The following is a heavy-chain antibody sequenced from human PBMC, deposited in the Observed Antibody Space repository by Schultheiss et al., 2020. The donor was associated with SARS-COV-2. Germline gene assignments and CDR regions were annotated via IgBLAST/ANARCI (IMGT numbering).Heavy chain of an antibody. Sequence: SETLSLTCAVYGGSFSGYYWSWIRQPPGKGLEWIGEIYHSGSTNYNPSLKSRVTISVDTSKNQLSLKLSFVTAADTAVYYCARDRPGSGSYGYGMDVWGQGTTVTVSS. CDR3: ARDRPGSGSYGYGMDV. CDR2: IYHSGST. D-gene: IGHD3-10*01. CDR1: GGSFSGYY. V-gene: IGHV4-34*01. J-gene: IGHJ6*02.